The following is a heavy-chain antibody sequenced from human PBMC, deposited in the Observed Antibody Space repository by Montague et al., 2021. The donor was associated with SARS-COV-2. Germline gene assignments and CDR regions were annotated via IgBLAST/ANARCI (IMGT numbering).Heavy chain of an antibody. CDR2: IYHSGST. Sequence: SETLSLTCSVSGDSISTYHWSWIRQPPGKGLEWIGTIYHSGSTYFNPSLKSRVTISVDTSKNQFSLNLSSVTAADTAVYYCAKVAGSHDTFDIWGRGTMVTVSS. CDR3: AKVAGSHDTFDI. CDR1: GDSISTYH. V-gene: IGHV4-59*04. D-gene: IGHD6-19*01. J-gene: IGHJ3*02.